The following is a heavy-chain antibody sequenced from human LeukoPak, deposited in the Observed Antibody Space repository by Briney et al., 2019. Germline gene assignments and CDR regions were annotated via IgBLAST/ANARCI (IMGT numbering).Heavy chain of an antibody. Sequence: TSETLSLTCTVSGGSISSGSYYWSWIRQPAGKGLEWIGRIYTSGSTNYNPSLKSRVTMSVDTSKNQFSLKLSSVTAADTAMYYCARDIGYCSGGSCGLDYWGQGALVTVSS. CDR2: IYTSGST. D-gene: IGHD2-15*01. V-gene: IGHV4-61*02. CDR1: GGSISSGSYY. CDR3: ARDIGYCSGGSCGLDY. J-gene: IGHJ4*02.